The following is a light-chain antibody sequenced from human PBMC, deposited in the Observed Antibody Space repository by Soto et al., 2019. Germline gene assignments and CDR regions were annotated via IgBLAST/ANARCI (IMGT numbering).Light chain of an antibody. CDR2: AAS. CDR3: QQYYRYPIT. CDR1: QGISSY. J-gene: IGKJ5*01. Sequence: AIRMTQSPSSFSASTGDRVTITCRASQGISSYLAWYQQKPGKAPKLLIYAASTLQSGVPSRFSGSGSGTDLTLTICCLQSEDFATYYCQQYYRYPITFGQGTRLEIK. V-gene: IGKV1-8*01.